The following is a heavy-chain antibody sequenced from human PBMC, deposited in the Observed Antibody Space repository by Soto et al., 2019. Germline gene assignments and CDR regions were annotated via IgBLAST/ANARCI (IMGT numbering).Heavy chain of an antibody. CDR3: ARGRYYDFWSGLYYFDY. CDR2: IDYSGST. Sequence: QVQLQESGPGLVKPSQTLSLTCTVSGGSISSGGYYWSWIRQHPGKGLEWIGYIDYSGSTYYNPSLKSRVTRSVDTSKNQFSLKLSSVTAADTAVYYCARGRYYDFWSGLYYFDYWGQGTLVTVSS. J-gene: IGHJ4*02. D-gene: IGHD3-3*01. CDR1: GGSISSGGYY. V-gene: IGHV4-31*03.